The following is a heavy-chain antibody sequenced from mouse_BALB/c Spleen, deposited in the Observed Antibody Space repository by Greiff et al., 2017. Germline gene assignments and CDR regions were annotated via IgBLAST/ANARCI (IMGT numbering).Heavy chain of an antibody. Sequence: QVQLQQPGAELVKPGASVKLSCKASGYTFTSYWMHWVKQRPGQGLEWIGEIDPSDSYTNYNQKFKGKATLTVDKSSSTAYMQLSSLTSEDSAVYYCARDGTMITTRLSMDYWGQGTSVTVSS. CDR3: ARDGTMITTRLSMDY. V-gene: IGHV1-69*02. CDR2: IDPSDSYT. D-gene: IGHD2-4*01. J-gene: IGHJ4*01. CDR1: GYTFTSYW.